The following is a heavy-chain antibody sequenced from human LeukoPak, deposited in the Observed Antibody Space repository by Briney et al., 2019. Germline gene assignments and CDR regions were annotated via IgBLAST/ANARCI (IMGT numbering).Heavy chain of an antibody. V-gene: IGHV4-59*01. J-gene: IGHJ4*02. CDR1: GCSISSYY. Sequence: SETLSLTCTVSGCSISSYYWSWIRQPPGKGLEWIGYIYYTGSTNYNHSLKSRVTISVDTSKNQFSLKLSSVTAADTAVYYCARGRYDSSGYYYHYWGQGTLVTVSS. CDR2: IYYTGST. CDR3: ARGRYDSSGYYYHY. D-gene: IGHD3-22*01.